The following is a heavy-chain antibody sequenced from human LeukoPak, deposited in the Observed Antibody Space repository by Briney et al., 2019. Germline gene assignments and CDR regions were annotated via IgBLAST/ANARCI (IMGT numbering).Heavy chain of an antibody. J-gene: IGHJ4*02. CDR1: GSSISSSSSY. CDR3: ARRSRYCSGGSCYPYYFDY. Sequence: SETLSLTCTVSGSSISSSSSYWDWIRQPPGKGLEWIGSIYYSGSTYYSPSLKSRVTISVDTSKNQFSLKLSSVTAADTAVYYCARRSRYCSGGSCYPYYFDYWGQGTLVTVSS. V-gene: IGHV4-39*01. D-gene: IGHD2-15*01. CDR2: IYYSGST.